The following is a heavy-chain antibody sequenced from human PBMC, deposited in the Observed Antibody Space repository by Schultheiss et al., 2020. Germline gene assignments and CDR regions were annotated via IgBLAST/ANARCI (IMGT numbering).Heavy chain of an antibody. CDR3: ARQDYGYGHFDY. Sequence: GGSLRLSCAASGFTFSSYDMHWVRQAPGKGLEWVAVISYDGSNKYYADSVKGRFTISRDNSKNTLYLQMNSLRAEDTAVYYCARQDYGYGHFDYWGQGTLVTVSS. V-gene: IGHV3-30-3*01. CDR2: ISYDGSNK. J-gene: IGHJ4*02. D-gene: IGHD5-18*01. CDR1: GFTFSSYD.